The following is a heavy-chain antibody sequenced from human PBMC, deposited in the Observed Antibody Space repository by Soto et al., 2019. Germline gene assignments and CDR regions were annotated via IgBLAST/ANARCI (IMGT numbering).Heavy chain of an antibody. CDR2: IYYSGST. D-gene: IGHD4-4*01. V-gene: IGHV4-39*01. J-gene: IGHJ6*02. CDR3: ARIATVTDYYYYYGMDV. CDR1: GGSLSSSSYY. Sequence: PSETLSLTCTVSGGSLSSSSYYWGWFRQPPGKGLEWLGSIYYSGSTYYNPSLKSRVTITVDTSKNQFSLKLSSVTAAHTAVYYCARIATVTDYYYYYGMDVWGQGTTVNVSS.